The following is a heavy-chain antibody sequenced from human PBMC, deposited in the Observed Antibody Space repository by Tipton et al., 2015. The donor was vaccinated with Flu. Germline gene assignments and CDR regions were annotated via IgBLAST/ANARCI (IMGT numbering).Heavy chain of an antibody. V-gene: IGHV4-4*07. D-gene: IGHD3-22*01. J-gene: IGHJ5*02. CDR3: ARINHNGYYYFLS. CDR1: NGPINYFY. Sequence: TLSLTCSVSNGPINYFYWSWIRQPAGKGLEWIGRIYPSGGTDYNPSLGGRVTMSVDTAKSQFSLKLTSVTAADAAVYYCARINHNGYYYFLSWGQGTLVTVSA. CDR2: IYPSGGT.